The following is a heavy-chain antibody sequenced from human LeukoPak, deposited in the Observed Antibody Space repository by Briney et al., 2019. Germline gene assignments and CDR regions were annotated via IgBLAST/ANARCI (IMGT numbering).Heavy chain of an antibody. CDR1: GGSISSSSYY. D-gene: IGHD6-6*01. J-gene: IGHJ4*02. Sequence: PSETLSLTCTVSGGSISSSSYYWGWIRQPPGKGLEWIGSIYYSGSTYYNPSLKSRVTISVDTSKNQFSLKLSSVTAADTAVYYCAVSYSSSSSNDYWGQGTLVTVSS. CDR3: AVSYSSSSSNDY. CDR2: IYYSGST. V-gene: IGHV4-39*01.